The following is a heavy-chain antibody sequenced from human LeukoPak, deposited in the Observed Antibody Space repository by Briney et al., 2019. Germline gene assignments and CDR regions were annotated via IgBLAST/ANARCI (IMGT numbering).Heavy chain of an antibody. CDR1: GGSISSYY. Sequence: PSETLSLTCTVSGGSISSYYWSWIRQSPGKGLEWIGYIHYSGSTNYNPSLKSRVTISVDTSKNQFSLKLSSVTAADTAVYYCARHQIVVVPAASSGDYYYYYMDVWGKGTTVTVSS. V-gene: IGHV4-59*01. D-gene: IGHD2-2*01. CDR3: ARHQIVVVPAASSGDYYYYYMDV. CDR2: IHYSGST. J-gene: IGHJ6*03.